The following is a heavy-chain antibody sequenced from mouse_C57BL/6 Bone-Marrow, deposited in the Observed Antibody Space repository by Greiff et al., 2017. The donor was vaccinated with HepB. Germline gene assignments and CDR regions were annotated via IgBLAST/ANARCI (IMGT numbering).Heavy chain of an antibody. V-gene: IGHV5-4*01. D-gene: IGHD2-2*01. J-gene: IGHJ1*01. CDR3: ARDTRLWLRRDWYFDV. CDR2: ISDGGSYT. CDR1: GFTFSSYA. Sequence: EVKLMESGGGLVKPGGSLKLSCAASGFTFSSYAMSWVRQTPEKRLEWVATISDGGSYTYYPDNVKGRFTISRDNAKNNLYLQMSHLKSEDTAMYYCARDTRLWLRRDWYFDVWGAGTTVTVSS.